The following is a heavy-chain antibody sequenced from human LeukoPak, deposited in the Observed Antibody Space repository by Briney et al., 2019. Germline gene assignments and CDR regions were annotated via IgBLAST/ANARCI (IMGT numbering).Heavy chain of an antibody. CDR3: AKDRIQAYYYYGMDV. J-gene: IGHJ6*02. CDR1: GFTFSSYG. D-gene: IGHD5-18*01. CDR2: IWYDGSNK. Sequence: GGSLRLSCAASGFTFSSYGMHWVRQAPGKGLEWVAVIWYDGSNKYYADSVKGRFTISRDNSKNPLYLQMNRLRAEDTAVYYCAKDRIQAYYYYGMDVWGQGTTVTVSS. V-gene: IGHV3-30*02.